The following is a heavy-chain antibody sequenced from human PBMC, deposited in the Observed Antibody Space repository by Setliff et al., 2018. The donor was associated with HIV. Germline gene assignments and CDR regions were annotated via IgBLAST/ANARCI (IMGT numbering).Heavy chain of an antibody. CDR3: ARHGAAASTGVGWYYYYYMDV. J-gene: IGHJ6*03. D-gene: IGHD6-13*01. V-gene: IGHV4-39*01. CDR1: GGTISSSSYY. CDR2: IYYSGST. Sequence: SETLSHTCTVSGGTISSSSYYRGWIRQPPGKGLEWIGRIYYSGSTYYNPSLKSRVTISVDTSKNQFSLTLSSVTAADTAVYYCARHGAAASTGVGWYYYYYMDVWGKGTTVTVSS.